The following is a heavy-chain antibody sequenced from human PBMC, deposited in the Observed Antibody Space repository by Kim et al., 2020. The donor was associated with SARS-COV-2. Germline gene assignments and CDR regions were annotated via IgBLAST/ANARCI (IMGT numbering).Heavy chain of an antibody. V-gene: IGHV4-61*01. Sequence: SETLSLTCTVSGGSVSRPSYYWNWIRQSPGRGLEWIGYVYYSGSTTFSPSLNSRLTISIDTSQNQFSLKLHSVTAADTAVYYCAGGGRTSEPSYRPRINWFDPWGQGILVTVSS. D-gene: IGHD3-16*01. CDR2: VYYSGST. J-gene: IGHJ5*02. CDR3: AGGGRTSEPSYRPRINWFDP. CDR1: GGSVSRPSYY.